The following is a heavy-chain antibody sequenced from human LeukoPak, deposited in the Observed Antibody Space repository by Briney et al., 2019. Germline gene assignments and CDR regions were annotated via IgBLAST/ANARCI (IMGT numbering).Heavy chain of an antibody. J-gene: IGHJ3*02. V-gene: IGHV3-21*01. Sequence: GGSLRLSCAASGFTFSSYSMNWVRQAPGKGLEWVSSISSSSSYIYYADSVKGRFTISRDNAKNSVHLQMNSLSAEDTAVYYCATSRAVRGDRCDAFDIWGQGTMVTVSS. CDR3: ATSRAVRGDRCDAFDI. D-gene: IGHD3-16*02. CDR1: GFTFSSYS. CDR2: ISSSSSYI.